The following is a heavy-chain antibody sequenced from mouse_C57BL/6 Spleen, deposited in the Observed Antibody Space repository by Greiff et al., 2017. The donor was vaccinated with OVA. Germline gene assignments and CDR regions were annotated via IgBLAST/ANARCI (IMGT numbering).Heavy chain of an antibody. D-gene: IGHD1-1*01. J-gene: IGHJ3*01. CDR3: ARNYYGSSWGFAY. V-gene: IGHV1-7*01. Sequence: QVQLQQQSGAELAKPGASVKLSCKASGYTFTSYWMHWVKQRPGQGLEWIGYINPSSGYTKYNQKFKDKATLTADKSSSTAYMQLSSLTYEDSAVYYCARNYYGSSWGFAYWGQGTLVTVSA. CDR1: GYTFTSYW. CDR2: INPSSGYT.